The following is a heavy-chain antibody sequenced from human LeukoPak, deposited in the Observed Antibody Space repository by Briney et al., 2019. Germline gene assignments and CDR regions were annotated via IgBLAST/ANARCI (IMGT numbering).Heavy chain of an antibody. CDR1: GFSLSNARMG. CDR3: ARILAPPCYYDSSPDRVRYYYYGMDV. J-gene: IGHJ6*02. D-gene: IGHD3-22*01. V-gene: IGHV2-26*01. Sequence: ESGPTLVNPTETLTLTCTVSGFSLSNARMGVRWIRQPPGEALEWLAHIFSHDEKSYSTSLKSRLTISKDTSKSQVVLTMTNMDPVDTATYYCARILAPPCYYDSSPDRVRYYYYGMDVWGQGTTVTVSS. CDR2: IFSHDEK.